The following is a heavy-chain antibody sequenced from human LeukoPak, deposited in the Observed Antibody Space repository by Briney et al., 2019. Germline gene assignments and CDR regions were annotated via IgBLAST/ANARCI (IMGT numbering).Heavy chain of an antibody. CDR3: ARTRPKYSSSWYADYFDY. J-gene: IGHJ4*02. CDR2: IYYSGTI. D-gene: IGHD6-13*01. V-gene: IGHV4-61*01. CDR1: GGSVSSNNDY. Sequence: SETLSLTCTVSGGSVSSNNDYWSWIRQSPGKGLEWIGYIYYSGTINYNPSLKSRVTISVDTSENQFSLKLSSVTVADTAVYFRARTRPKYSSSWYADYFDYWGQGTLVTVSS.